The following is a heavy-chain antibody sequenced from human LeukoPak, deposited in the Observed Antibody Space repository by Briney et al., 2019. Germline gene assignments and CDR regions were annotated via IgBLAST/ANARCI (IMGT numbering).Heavy chain of an antibody. D-gene: IGHD2-21*02. CDR1: GGSISSGGYS. V-gene: IGHV4-30-2*01. CDR3: ARGGGLLIFDY. J-gene: IGHJ4*02. CDR2: IYHSGST. Sequence: SETLSLTCAVSGGSISSGGYSWSWIRQPPGKGLEWIGYIYHSGSTYYNPSLKSRVTISVDRSKNQFSLKLSSVTAADTAVYYCARGGGLLIFDYWGQGTLVTVSS.